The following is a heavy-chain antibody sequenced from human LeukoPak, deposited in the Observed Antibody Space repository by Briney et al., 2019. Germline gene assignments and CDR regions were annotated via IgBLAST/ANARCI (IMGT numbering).Heavy chain of an antibody. CDR2: IYSGGST. CDR3: ARGGSGYYVPFDY. Sequence: GGSLRLSRAASGFTVSSNYMSWVRQAPGKGLEWVSVIYSGGSTYYADSVKGRFTISRHNSKNTLYLQMNSLRAEDTAVYYCARGGSGYYVPFDYWGQGTLVTVSS. V-gene: IGHV3-53*04. D-gene: IGHD3-22*01. J-gene: IGHJ4*02. CDR1: GFTVSSNY.